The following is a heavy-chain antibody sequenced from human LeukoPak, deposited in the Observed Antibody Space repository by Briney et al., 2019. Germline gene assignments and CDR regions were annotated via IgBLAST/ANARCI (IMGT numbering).Heavy chain of an antibody. J-gene: IGHJ4*02. CDR1: GYSFPNYW. CDR3: ARHAYSSGWRDFDY. V-gene: IGHV5-51*01. Sequence: GESLKISCQGSGYSFPNYWIAWVRQLPGKGLEWMGIIYPGDSDTRYSSSFQGQVTISADKSISTAYLQWSSLKASDTAMYYCARHAYSSGWRDFDYWGQGTLVTVSS. CDR2: IYPGDSDT. D-gene: IGHD6-19*01.